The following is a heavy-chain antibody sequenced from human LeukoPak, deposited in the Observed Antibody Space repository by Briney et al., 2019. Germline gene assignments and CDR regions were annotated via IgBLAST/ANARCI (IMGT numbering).Heavy chain of an antibody. D-gene: IGHD3-10*01. CDR2: TNEDGSYA. CDR1: GFTLSSYR. CDR3: GRINYNGDY. Sequence: GGSLRLSCAASGFTLSSYRVHWVRQPPGKGLMWLSRTNEDGSYAEYADSVKGRFTISRDNAKNTVYLQMNSLSTEDTAVYFCGRINYNGDYWGRGTLVTVSS. V-gene: IGHV3-74*03. J-gene: IGHJ4*02.